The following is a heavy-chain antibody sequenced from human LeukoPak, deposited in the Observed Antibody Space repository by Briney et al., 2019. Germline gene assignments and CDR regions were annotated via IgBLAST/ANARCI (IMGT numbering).Heavy chain of an antibody. CDR1: GFTFTRSA. J-gene: IGHJ4*02. CDR2: IVVGSGNT. Sequence: ASVKVSCKASGFTFTRSAMQWVRQARGQRLEWIGWIVVGSGNTNYAQKFQERVTITRDMSTSTAHMELSSLRSEDTAVYYCAALYNFGSGSYSPIDYWGQGTLVTVSS. V-gene: IGHV1-58*02. CDR3: AALYNFGSGSYSPIDY. D-gene: IGHD3-10*01.